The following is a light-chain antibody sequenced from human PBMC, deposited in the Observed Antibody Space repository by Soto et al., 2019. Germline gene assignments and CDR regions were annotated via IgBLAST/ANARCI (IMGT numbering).Light chain of an antibody. J-gene: IGKJ1*01. CDR1: QNVRTF. Sequence: EVVLTQSPATLSLSPGERATLSCRASQNVRTFLDWYQQKPGQAPRLLIYGASNRATGIPARFSGSGSGTDFTLTISSLVPEDFAVYYCQQHSHWPPWTFGQGTRVEIQ. CDR2: GAS. V-gene: IGKV3-11*01. CDR3: QQHSHWPPWT.